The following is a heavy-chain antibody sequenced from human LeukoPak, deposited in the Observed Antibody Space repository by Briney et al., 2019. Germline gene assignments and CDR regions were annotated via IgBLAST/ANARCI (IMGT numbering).Heavy chain of an antibody. D-gene: IGHD2-2*01. CDR1: GFTFSSYA. CDR3: AKDISVVPAAAFDY. J-gene: IGHJ4*02. CDR2: ISGSGGST. Sequence: GRSLRLSCAASGFTFSSYAMSWVRQAPGKGLEWVSAISGSGGSTYYADSVKGRFTISRDNSKNTLYLQMNSLRAEDTAVYYCAKDISVVPAAAFDYWGQGTLVTVSS. V-gene: IGHV3-23*01.